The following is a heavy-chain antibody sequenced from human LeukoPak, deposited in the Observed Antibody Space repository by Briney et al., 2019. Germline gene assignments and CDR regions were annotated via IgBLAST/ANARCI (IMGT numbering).Heavy chain of an antibody. CDR2: ISGSGGST. V-gene: IGHV3-23*01. CDR1: GFTFSSYG. Sequence: GGSLRLSCAASGFTFSSYGMHWVRQAPGKGLEWVSAISGSGGSTYYADSVKGRFTISRDNSKNTLYLQMNSLRAEDTAVYYCAKTSEGWYFDLWGRGTLVTVSS. D-gene: IGHD6-6*01. J-gene: IGHJ2*01. CDR3: AKTSEGWYFDL.